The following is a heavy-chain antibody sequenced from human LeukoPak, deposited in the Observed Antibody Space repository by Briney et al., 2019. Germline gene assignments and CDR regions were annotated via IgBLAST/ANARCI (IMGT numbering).Heavy chain of an antibody. CDR2: IIPIFGTA. V-gene: IGHV1-69*13. J-gene: IGHJ5*02. CDR3: ARVSKRGFTVVIPWFDP. Sequence: SVKVSCKASGYTFTGYYMHWVRQAPGQGLEWMGGIIPIFGTANYAQKFQGRVTITADESTSTAYMELSSLRSEDTAVYYCARVSKRGFTVVIPWFDPWGQGTLVTVSS. CDR1: GYTFTGYY. D-gene: IGHD4-23*01.